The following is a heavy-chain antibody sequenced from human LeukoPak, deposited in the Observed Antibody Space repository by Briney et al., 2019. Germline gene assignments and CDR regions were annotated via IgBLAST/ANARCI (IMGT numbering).Heavy chain of an antibody. J-gene: IGHJ5*02. CDR1: GGIFRRYG. CDR3: ATMGIVGDYVSWFDP. D-gene: IGHD4-17*01. Sequence: SVNVSCKASGGIFRRYGFSWVRQAPGQGLEWMGRIIPILHIINYAQKFQGRVTITADESTSTAYMELNSLRSEDTAVYYCATMGIVGDYVSWFDPWGQGTLVTVSS. CDR2: IIPILHII. V-gene: IGHV1-69*04.